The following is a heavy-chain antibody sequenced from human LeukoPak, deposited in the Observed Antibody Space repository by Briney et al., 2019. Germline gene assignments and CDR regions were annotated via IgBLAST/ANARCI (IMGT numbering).Heavy chain of an antibody. CDR2: IYRSGST. CDR3: ASCPYYYDSSGYSS. D-gene: IGHD3-22*01. Sequence: SETLSLTCTVSDFSIRRGYYWGWIRQPPGKGLEWIGNIYRSGSTYYNPSLKSRVTISVDTSKNLFSLKLNSVTAADTAVYFCASCPYYYDSSGYSSWGQGTLVTVSS. J-gene: IGHJ5*02. V-gene: IGHV4-38-2*02. CDR1: DFSIRRGYY.